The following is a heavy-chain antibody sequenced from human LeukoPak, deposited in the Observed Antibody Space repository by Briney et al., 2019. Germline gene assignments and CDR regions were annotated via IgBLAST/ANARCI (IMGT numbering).Heavy chain of an antibody. J-gene: IGHJ3*02. CDR2: IRYDGSNK. CDR3: AKRADDSSGYYAAGTFDI. D-gene: IGHD3-22*01. Sequence: GGSLRLSCAASGFTFSSYGMHWVRQAPGKGLEWVALIRYDGSNKYYADSVKGRFTISRDNSKNTLYLQMNSLRAEDTAVYYCAKRADDSSGYYAAGTFDIWGQGTVVTVSS. V-gene: IGHV3-30*02. CDR1: GFTFSSYG.